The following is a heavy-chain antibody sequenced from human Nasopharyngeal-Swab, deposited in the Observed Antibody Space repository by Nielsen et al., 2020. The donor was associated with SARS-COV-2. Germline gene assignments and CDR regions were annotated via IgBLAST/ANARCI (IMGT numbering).Heavy chain of an antibody. Sequence: RQAPGKGLEWIGYIYYSGSTYSNPSLKSRVTISVDTSKNQFSLKLSSVTAADTAVYYCATPWELSAYWGQGTLVTVSS. J-gene: IGHJ4*02. CDR3: ATPWELSAY. V-gene: IGHV4-30-2*04. D-gene: IGHD1-26*01. CDR2: IYYSGST.